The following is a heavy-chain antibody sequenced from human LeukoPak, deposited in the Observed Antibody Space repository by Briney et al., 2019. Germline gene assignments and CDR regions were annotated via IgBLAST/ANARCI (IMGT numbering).Heavy chain of an antibody. CDR1: GFTFSSYA. V-gene: IGHV3-23*01. D-gene: IGHD3-22*01. CDR2: ISGSGGRP. Sequence: GGSLRLSCAASGFTFSSYAMGWVRQAPGKGLEWFSAISGSGGRPYYADAVKGRFTISRENSKNTLYLQMNSLRAEDTAVYYCAKEDSSGYYHYNWFDPWGQGTLVTVSS. J-gene: IGHJ5*02. CDR3: AKEDSSGYYHYNWFDP.